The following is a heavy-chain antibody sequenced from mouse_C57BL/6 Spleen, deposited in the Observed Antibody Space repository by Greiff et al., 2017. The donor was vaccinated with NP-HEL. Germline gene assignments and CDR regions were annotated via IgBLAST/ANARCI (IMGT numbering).Heavy chain of an antibody. CDR2: INPSNGGT. V-gene: IGHV1-53*01. CDR1: GYTFTSYW. D-gene: IGHD2-2*01. Sequence: VQLQQPGTELVKPGASVKLSCKASGYTFTSYWMHWVKRRPGQGLEWIGNINPSNGGTNYNEKFKSKATLTVDKSSSTAYMQLSRRTAEDSAVYYCDRWGYEGGFAYWGQGTLVTVSA. J-gene: IGHJ3*01. CDR3: DRWGYEGGFAY.